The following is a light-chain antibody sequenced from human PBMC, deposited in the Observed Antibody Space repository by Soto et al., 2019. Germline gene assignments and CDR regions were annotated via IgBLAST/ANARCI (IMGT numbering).Light chain of an antibody. CDR1: QSISSN. Sequence: EIVMTQSPATLSVSPGERATPSCRASQSISSNLAWYQQKPGQAPRLLMFRTSSRATGFPARFSGSGSGTEFNLTISSLQAEDVAVYYCQQYYSTPWTFGQGTKVDIK. CDR2: RTS. V-gene: IGKV3-15*01. CDR3: QQYYSTPWT. J-gene: IGKJ1*01.